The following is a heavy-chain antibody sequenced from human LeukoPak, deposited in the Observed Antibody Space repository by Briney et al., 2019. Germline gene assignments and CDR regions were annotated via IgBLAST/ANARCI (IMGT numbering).Heavy chain of an antibody. V-gene: IGHV3-7*01. CDR1: GFTFSSYW. Sequence: GGSLRLSCAASGFTFSSYWMSWVRQAPGKGLEWVANIKQDGSEKYYVDSVKGRFTISRDNAKNSLYLQMNSLRAEDTAVYYCARASKGWLRPQDAFDIWGQGTMVTVSS. J-gene: IGHJ3*02. CDR3: ARASKGWLRPQDAFDI. D-gene: IGHD5-12*01. CDR2: IKQDGSEK.